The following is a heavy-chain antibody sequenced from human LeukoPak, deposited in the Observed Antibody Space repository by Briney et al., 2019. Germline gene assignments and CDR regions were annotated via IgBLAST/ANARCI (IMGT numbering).Heavy chain of an antibody. CDR1: GGAFRGYY. Sequence: PSETLSLTCAVYGGAFRGYYWSWIRQPPGKGLEWIGEINHSGSTNYNPSLKSRVTISVDTSKNQFSLKLSSVTAADTAVYYCARGMCSGGSCPPGYYFDYWGQGTLVTVSS. J-gene: IGHJ4*02. CDR3: ARGMCSGGSCPPGYYFDY. CDR2: INHSGST. D-gene: IGHD2-15*01. V-gene: IGHV4-34*01.